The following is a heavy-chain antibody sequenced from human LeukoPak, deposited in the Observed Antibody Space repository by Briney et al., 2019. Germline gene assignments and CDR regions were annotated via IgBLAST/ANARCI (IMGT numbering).Heavy chain of an antibody. V-gene: IGHV3-74*01. CDR3: AKDFTISYYYYYYMDV. J-gene: IGHJ6*03. CDR1: GFTFSSYW. CDR2: INSDGFSI. Sequence: GGSLRLSCAASGFTFSSYWMHWVRQAPGKGLVWVSRINSDGFSISYADSVKGRFTISRDNAKNTLYLQMNSLRAEDTAVYYCAKDFTISYYYYYYMDVWGKGTTVTVSS. D-gene: IGHD3-3*01.